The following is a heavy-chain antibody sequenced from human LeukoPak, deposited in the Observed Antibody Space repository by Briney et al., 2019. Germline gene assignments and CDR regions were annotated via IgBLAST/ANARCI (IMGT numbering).Heavy chain of an antibody. V-gene: IGHV1-18*01. J-gene: IGHJ4*02. CDR2: ISAYNGNT. CDR3: AKDSGNWSYFDY. CDR1: GYTFTTYG. Sequence: AASVKVSCKASGYTFTTYGIIWMRQAPGQGLEWMGWISAYNGNTNYAQKFQGRVTMTTDTSTTTAYMELKNLRSDDTAVYYCAKDSGNWSYFDYWGQGTLATVSS. D-gene: IGHD6-13*01.